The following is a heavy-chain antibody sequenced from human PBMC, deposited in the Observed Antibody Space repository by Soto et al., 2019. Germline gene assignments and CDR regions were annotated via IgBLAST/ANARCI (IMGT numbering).Heavy chain of an antibody. CDR3: GRGGSWGSGY. CDR2: IKEDGSEK. D-gene: IGHD6-13*01. V-gene: IGHV3-7*05. CDR1: GFTFSDFW. J-gene: IGHJ4*02. Sequence: EVQLVESGGGLVQPGGSLRLSCAASGFTFSDFWMSWVRQAPGKGLEWVANIKEDGSEKYYVDSVKGRFTISRNNAQNSLYLQMNCLRAEDTAVYYCGRGGSWGSGYWGPGTLVTVSS.